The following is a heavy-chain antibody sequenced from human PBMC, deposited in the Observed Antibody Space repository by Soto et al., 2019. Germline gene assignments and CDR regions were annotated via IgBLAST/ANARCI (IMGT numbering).Heavy chain of an antibody. V-gene: IGHV3-53*01. Sequence: DVQLVESGGGLIQPGESLRLSCAAFGLTVSGKKYVAWVRQAPGKGLEWISALYDVDGTYYADSVKGRFTTSSDSSKTAVYLQMNGLRPDDTAVYYCASWHEREHAYDVWGRGTTVTVSS. CDR1: GLTVSGKKY. J-gene: IGHJ3*01. D-gene: IGHD1-1*01. CDR3: ASWHEREHAYDV. CDR2: LYDVDGT.